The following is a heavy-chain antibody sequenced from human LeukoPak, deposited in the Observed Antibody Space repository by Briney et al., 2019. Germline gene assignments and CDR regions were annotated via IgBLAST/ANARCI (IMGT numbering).Heavy chain of an antibody. CDR1: GDSISSYY. V-gene: IGHV4-59*01. CDR2: NYYSGTT. D-gene: IGHD3-22*01. J-gene: IGHJ5*02. Sequence: SETLSLTCTVSGDSISSYYWSWIRQPPGKGLEWIGYNYYSGTTNYNPSLKTRITISVDTSKNRFSLNLRYVTSADTAIYYCAREIDSRFDTWGQGALVIVSS. CDR3: AREIDSRFDT.